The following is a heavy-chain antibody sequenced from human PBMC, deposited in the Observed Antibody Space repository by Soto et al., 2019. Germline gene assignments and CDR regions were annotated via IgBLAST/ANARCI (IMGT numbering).Heavy chain of an antibody. CDR2: ISGSGGVT. CDR1: AFTFSSYA. Sequence: EVQLLESGGGSVQPGRSLRLSCAASAFTFSSYAMSWVRQAPGKGLEWVSTISGSGGVTYYADSVKGRFTISRDNSKNTLYLQMNSLRAEDTAVYYCAKISVAGIALNYFDYWGQGTLVTVSS. J-gene: IGHJ4*02. D-gene: IGHD6-19*01. CDR3: AKISVAGIALNYFDY. V-gene: IGHV3-23*01.